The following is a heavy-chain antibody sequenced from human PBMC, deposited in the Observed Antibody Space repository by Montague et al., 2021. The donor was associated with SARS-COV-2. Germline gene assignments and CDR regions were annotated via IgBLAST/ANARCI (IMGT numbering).Heavy chain of an antibody. Sequence: SRSLSFAASGFTFSSYDMHWVRQATGKGLEWVSAIGTAGDTYYPGSVKGRFTISRENAENSLYLQMNSLRAGDTAVYYCARALTAYGDFWSGYYKGYYYYYMDVWGKGTTVTVSS. CDR3: ARALTAYGDFWSGYYKGYYYYYMDV. J-gene: IGHJ6*03. CDR2: IGTAGDT. V-gene: IGHV3-13*04. CDR1: GFTFSSYD. D-gene: IGHD3-3*01.